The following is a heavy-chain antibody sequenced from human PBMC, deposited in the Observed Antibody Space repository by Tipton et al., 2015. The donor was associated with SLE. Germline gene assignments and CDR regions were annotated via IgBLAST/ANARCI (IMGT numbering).Heavy chain of an antibody. CDR3: AAGHLVGVSDAAFDI. Sequence: TLSLTCTVSGGSISSNSYYWSWICQSPGKGLEWIGSIYYSGDSQYNPSLKSRVSILIDTSENQFSLRLSSVTAADTAMYSCAAGHLVGVSDAAFDIWGQGTMVTVSS. D-gene: IGHD1-26*01. V-gene: IGHV4-39*01. CDR2: IYYSGDS. J-gene: IGHJ3*02. CDR1: GGSISSNSYY.